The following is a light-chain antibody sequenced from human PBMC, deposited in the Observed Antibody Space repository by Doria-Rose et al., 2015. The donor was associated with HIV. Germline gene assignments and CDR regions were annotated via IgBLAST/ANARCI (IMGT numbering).Light chain of an antibody. CDR3: QQYYDTPS. CDR1: QSLLYTSKNY. Sequence: DIQVTQSPESLGMSLGERATLNCKSNQSLLYTSKNYLAWYQQKPGQPPNLLIYWASTRQSGVHARFSGSGSGTDCTLTISSLEAEDVAVYYCQQYYDTPSFGPGTTVDIK. V-gene: IGKV4-1*01. CDR2: WAS. J-gene: IGKJ3*01.